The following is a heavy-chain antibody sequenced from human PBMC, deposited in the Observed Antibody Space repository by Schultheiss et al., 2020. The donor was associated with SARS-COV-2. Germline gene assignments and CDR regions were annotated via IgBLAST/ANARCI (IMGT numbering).Heavy chain of an antibody. D-gene: IGHD5-18*01. J-gene: IGHJ4*02. CDR2: ISGNT. Sequence: GGSLRLSCAASGFTFSSYAMSWVRQAPGKGLEWVSSISGNTYYADSVKGRFTISRDNSKNTLYLQMNSLRAEDTAVYYCARGLDTAMGEDYWGQGTLVTVSS. V-gene: IGHV3-23*01. CDR3: ARGLDTAMGEDY. CDR1: GFTFSSYA.